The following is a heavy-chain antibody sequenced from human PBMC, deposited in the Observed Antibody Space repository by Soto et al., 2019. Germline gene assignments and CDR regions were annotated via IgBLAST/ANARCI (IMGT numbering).Heavy chain of an antibody. D-gene: IGHD2-8*01. Sequence: ASVKVSCKASGYTFTSYDINWVRQATGQGLKWRGWMNHNRDNTVYAQKLQDRVTMTRNTSISTAYMELSSLRSEDTAVYYCARGRVVMGYCTLRYWGQGTLVTVSS. J-gene: IGHJ4*02. CDR2: MNHNRDNT. V-gene: IGHV1-8*01. CDR3: ARGRVVMGYCTLRY. CDR1: GYTFTSYD.